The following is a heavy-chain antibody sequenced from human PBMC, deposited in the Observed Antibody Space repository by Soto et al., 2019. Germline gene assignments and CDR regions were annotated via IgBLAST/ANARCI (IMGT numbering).Heavy chain of an antibody. CDR3: ARVYFGVVRMDV. CDR2: IIPIFGTA. D-gene: IGHD3-3*01. Sequence: GASVKVSCKASGGTFSSYAISWVRQAPGQGLEWMGGIIPIFGTANYAQKFQGRVTITADKSTSTAYMELSSLRSEDTAVYYCARVYFGVVRMDVWGQGTTVTVSS. J-gene: IGHJ6*02. CDR1: GGTFSSYA. V-gene: IGHV1-69*06.